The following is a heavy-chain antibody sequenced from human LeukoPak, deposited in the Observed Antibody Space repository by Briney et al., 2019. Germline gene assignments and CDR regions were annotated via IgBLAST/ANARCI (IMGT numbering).Heavy chain of an antibody. V-gene: IGHV3-11*05. CDR1: GFNLNDYY. CDR3: ARELGVSRAFDI. CDR2: MRRGSDYK. D-gene: IGHD6-6*01. J-gene: IGHJ3*02. Sequence: PAGSLRLSCVGSGFNLNDYYMAWIRQTPGKGLQRVSYMRRGSDYKAYEDSVNGRFTISRDNGKNSLYLQMNSLTAEDTAVYYCARELGVSRAFDIWGQGTMVTVSS.